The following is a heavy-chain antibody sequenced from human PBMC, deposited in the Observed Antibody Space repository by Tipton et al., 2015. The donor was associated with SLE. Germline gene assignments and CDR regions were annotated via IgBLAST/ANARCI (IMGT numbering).Heavy chain of an antibody. D-gene: IGHD2-21*02. J-gene: IGHJ5*01. Sequence: TLSLTCTVSGDSISTSTYYWGWIRQSPGRGLEWIGTIYYGGNTYYKSSLKNRVSISLDTSRNQFSLELNSVTAADTAVYYCARQGRLLMTGPFDSWGQGTLVTVSS. CDR2: IYYGGNT. CDR3: ARQGRLLMTGPFDS. V-gene: IGHV4-39*07. CDR1: GDSISTSTYY.